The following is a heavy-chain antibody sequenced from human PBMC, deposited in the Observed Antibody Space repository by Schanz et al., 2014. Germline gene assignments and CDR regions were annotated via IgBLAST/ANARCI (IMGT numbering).Heavy chain of an antibody. J-gene: IGHJ5*02. CDR2: IWYDGSNK. V-gene: IGHV3-33*08. D-gene: IGHD3-10*01. CDR3: VRDILHRVYDSGSP. CDR1: GFTFSIYA. Sequence: VQLLESGGGLVQPGGSLRLSCAASGFTFSIYAMHWVRQAPGKGLEWVAVIWYDGSNKYYADSVKGRFTISRDNAKNSLFLHMNSLRAEDTAVYYCVRDILHRVYDSGSPWGQGTLVTVSS.